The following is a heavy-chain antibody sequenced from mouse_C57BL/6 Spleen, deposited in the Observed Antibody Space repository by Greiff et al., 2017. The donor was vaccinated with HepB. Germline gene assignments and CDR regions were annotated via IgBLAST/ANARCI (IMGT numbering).Heavy chain of an antibody. V-gene: IGHV1-81*01. CDR2: IYPRSGNT. CDR1: GYTFTSYG. CDR3: ARRGLTTVVATGYFDV. J-gene: IGHJ1*03. D-gene: IGHD1-1*01. Sequence: VQLQQSGAELARPGASVKLSCKASGYTFTSYGISWVKQRTGQGLEWIGEIYPRSGNTYYNEKFKGKATLTADKSSSTAYMELRSLTSEDSAVYFCARRGLTTVVATGYFDVWGTGTTVTVSS.